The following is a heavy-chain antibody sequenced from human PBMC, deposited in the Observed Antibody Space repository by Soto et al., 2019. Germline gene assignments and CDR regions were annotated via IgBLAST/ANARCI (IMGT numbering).Heavy chain of an antibody. Sequence: EVQLVESGGGLVQPGGSLRLSCAASGFTVSSNYMSWVRQAPGKGLEWVSVIYSGGSTYYADSVKGRFTISRDNSKNTLYLQMNSLRVEDTDVYYCARGKTYGSGSAPFDYWGQGTLVTVSS. CDR2: IYSGGST. D-gene: IGHD3-10*01. CDR1: GFTVSSNY. CDR3: ARGKTYGSGSAPFDY. J-gene: IGHJ4*02. V-gene: IGHV3-66*01.